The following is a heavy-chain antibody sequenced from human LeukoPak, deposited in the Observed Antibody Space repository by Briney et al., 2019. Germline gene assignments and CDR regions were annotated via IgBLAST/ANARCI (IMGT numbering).Heavy chain of an antibody. D-gene: IGHD2-2*01. CDR3: ARGPVPCSSTSCYGGFDY. CDR1: GGTFSSYA. Sequence: ASVKVSCKASGGTFSSYAISWVRQAPGQGIEWMGRIIPILGIANYAQKFQGRVTITADKSTSTAYMELSSLRSEDTAVYYCARGPVPCSSTSCYGGFDYWGQGTLVTVSS. J-gene: IGHJ4*02. CDR2: IIPILGIA. V-gene: IGHV1-69*04.